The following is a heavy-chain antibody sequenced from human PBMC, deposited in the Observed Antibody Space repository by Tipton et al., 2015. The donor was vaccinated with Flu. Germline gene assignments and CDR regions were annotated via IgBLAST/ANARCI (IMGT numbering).Heavy chain of an antibody. CDR2: ISGSGSST. CDR3: ARIAGSGWYASMDV. Sequence: GSLRLSCAASGFTFSSYAMSWVRQAPGKGLEWVSAISGSGSSTYYADSVKGRFTISRDSPKNKVYLQVNSLRVEDTAVYYCARIAGSGWYASMDVWDQGP. CDR1: GFTFSSYA. V-gene: IGHV3-23*01. J-gene: IGHJ6*02. D-gene: IGHD6-19*01.